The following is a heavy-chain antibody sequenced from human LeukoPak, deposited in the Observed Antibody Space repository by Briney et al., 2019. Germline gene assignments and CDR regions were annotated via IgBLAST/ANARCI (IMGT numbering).Heavy chain of an antibody. CDR1: GGSFSGYY. J-gene: IGHJ4*02. CDR3: ARHDSSGYHNFDY. Sequence: SETLSLTCAVYGGSFSGYYWSWIRQPPGKGLEWIGYIYYSGSTNYNPSLKSRVTISVDTSKNQFSLKLSSVTAADTAVYYCARHDSSGYHNFDYWGQGTLVTASS. V-gene: IGHV4-59*08. CDR2: IYYSGST. D-gene: IGHD3-22*01.